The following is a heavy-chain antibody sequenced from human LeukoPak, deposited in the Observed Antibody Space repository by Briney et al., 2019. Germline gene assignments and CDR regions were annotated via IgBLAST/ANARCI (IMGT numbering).Heavy chain of an antibody. Sequence: PSETLSLTCTVSGGSISSSSYYWGWIRQPPGKGLEWIGSIYYSGSTYYNPSLKSRVTISVDTSKNQFSLKLSSVTAADTAVYYCARLTVGYCGGGSCAGWDYWGQGTLVTVSS. J-gene: IGHJ4*02. CDR3: ARLTVGYCGGGSCAGWDY. CDR1: GGSISSSSYY. CDR2: IYYSGST. D-gene: IGHD2-15*01. V-gene: IGHV4-39*01.